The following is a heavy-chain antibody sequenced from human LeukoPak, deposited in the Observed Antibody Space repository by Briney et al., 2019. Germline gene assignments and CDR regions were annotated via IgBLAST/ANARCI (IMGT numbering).Heavy chain of an antibody. CDR1: GFTFSNYE. CDR2: ISSGGTTK. J-gene: IGHJ3*02. V-gene: IGHV3-48*03. CDR3: ARSFAI. Sequence: GGSLRLSCAASGFTFSNYEMNWVRQAPGKGLEWVSQISSGGTTKYYADAVKGRFTISRDNAKNSVFLHLTSLRAEDTAIYYCARSFAIWGQGTMVTVSS.